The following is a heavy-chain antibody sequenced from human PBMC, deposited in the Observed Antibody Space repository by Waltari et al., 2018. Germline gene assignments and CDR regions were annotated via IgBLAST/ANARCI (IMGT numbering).Heavy chain of an antibody. J-gene: IGHJ1*01. CDR2: RNPNSGNT. Sequence: QVQLVQSGAEVKKPGASVKVSCKASGYTFTSYDINWVRQATGQGLEWRGWRNPNSGNTGYAQKFQGRVTMTRNTSISTAYMERSSLRSEDTAVYYCARGGIAVAIGYFQHWGQGTLVTVSS. CDR1: GYTFTSYD. CDR3: ARGGIAVAIGYFQH. D-gene: IGHD6-19*01. V-gene: IGHV1-8*02.